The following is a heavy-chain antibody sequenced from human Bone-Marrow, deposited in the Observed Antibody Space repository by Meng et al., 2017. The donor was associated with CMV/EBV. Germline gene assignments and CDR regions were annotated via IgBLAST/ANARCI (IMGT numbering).Heavy chain of an antibody. CDR1: GFTFRSYW. J-gene: IGHJ4*02. D-gene: IGHD2-21*01. V-gene: IGHV3-7*01. CDR2: INQDGSEK. Sequence: GESLKISCAASGFTFRSYWMTWVRQAPGKGLEWVANINQDGSEKYYVDSVKGRFTISRDNAKNSLYLQMNSLRAEDTAVYYCARDPRPIATDPYFDYWGQGTLVTVYS. CDR3: ARDPRPIATDPYFDY.